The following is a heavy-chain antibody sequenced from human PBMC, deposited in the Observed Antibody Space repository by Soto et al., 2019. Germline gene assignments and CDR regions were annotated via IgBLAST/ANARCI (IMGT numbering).Heavy chain of an antibody. CDR3: ARVPSP. Sequence: PSETLSLTCAVSGGSISSGGYSWSWIRQPPGKGLEWIGYIYHSGSIYYNPSLKSRVTISVDRSKNQFSLKLSSVTAADTAVYYWARVPSPWGQGTLVTVSS. J-gene: IGHJ5*02. CDR1: GGSISSGGYS. V-gene: IGHV4-30-2*01. CDR2: IYHSGSI.